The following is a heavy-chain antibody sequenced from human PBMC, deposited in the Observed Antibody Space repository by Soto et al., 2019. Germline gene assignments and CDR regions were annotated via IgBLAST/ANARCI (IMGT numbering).Heavy chain of an antibody. Sequence: PLESLKISCKGSGYSFTSYWISWVRQMPGTGLEWMGRIDPSDSYTNYSPSFQGHATISADKSISTAYLQWSSLQASDTPMYYCARGAGMSPNRYYYGVADWGPGTLVTVSS. CDR2: IDPSDSYT. CDR1: GYSFTSYW. J-gene: IGHJ6*02. CDR3: ARGAGMSPNRYYYGVAD. D-gene: IGHD6-19*01. V-gene: IGHV5-10-1*01.